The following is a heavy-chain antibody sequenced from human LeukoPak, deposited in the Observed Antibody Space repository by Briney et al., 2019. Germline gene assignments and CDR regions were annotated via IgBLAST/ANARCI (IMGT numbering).Heavy chain of an antibody. J-gene: IGHJ1*01. Sequence: EASVKVSCKASGYTFTSYGISWVRQAPGQGLEWMGGIIPIFGTGNYAQKFQGRVTITADKSTNTAYMELSSLKSEDTAVYYCARDHDLTGTYEYLKYWGQGTLVSVSS. CDR2: IIPIFGTG. CDR1: GYTFTSYG. V-gene: IGHV1-69*06. CDR3: ARDHDLTGTYEYLKY. D-gene: IGHD7-27*01.